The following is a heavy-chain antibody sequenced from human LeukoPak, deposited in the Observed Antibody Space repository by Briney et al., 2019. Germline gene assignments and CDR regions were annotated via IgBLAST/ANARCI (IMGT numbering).Heavy chain of an antibody. CDR2: IWYDGSNK. Sequence: GALRLSCAAAGFTFSSYGMHWVRQAPGKGLGWVAVIWYDGSNKYYADSVKGRFTISRDNSKNTLYLQMNSLRAEDTAVYYCAREKYYYDSSGYYVFDYWGQGTLVTVSS. D-gene: IGHD3-22*01. V-gene: IGHV3-33*08. CDR1: GFTFSSYG. CDR3: AREKYYYDSSGYYVFDY. J-gene: IGHJ4*02.